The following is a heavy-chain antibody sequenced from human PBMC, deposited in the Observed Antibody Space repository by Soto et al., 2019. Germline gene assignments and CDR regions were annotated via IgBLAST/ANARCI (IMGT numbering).Heavy chain of an antibody. Sequence: QVQLVESGGGVVQPGRSLRLSCAASGFTFSSYGMHWVRQAPGKGLEWVAVIWYDGSNKYYADSVKGRFTISRDNSKNTLYLQMNSLRAEDTAVNYCARDNRGRTYYYDSSGYIDYWGQGTLVTVSS. V-gene: IGHV3-33*01. D-gene: IGHD3-22*01. J-gene: IGHJ4*02. CDR3: ARDNRGRTYYYDSSGYIDY. CDR2: IWYDGSNK. CDR1: GFTFSSYG.